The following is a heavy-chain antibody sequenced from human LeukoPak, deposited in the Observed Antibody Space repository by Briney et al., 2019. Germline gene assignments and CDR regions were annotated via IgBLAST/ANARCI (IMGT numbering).Heavy chain of an antibody. CDR2: IRYDGSNK. Sequence: GGSLRLSCAASGFTFSSYGMHWVRQAPGKGLEWVAFIRYDGSNKYYADSVKGRFTISRDNSKNTLYLQMNSLRAEDTAVYYCAKDESRYYHGSGSLPDYWGQGTLVTVSS. V-gene: IGHV3-30*02. D-gene: IGHD3-10*01. CDR1: GFTFSSYG. CDR3: AKDESRYYHGSGSLPDY. J-gene: IGHJ4*02.